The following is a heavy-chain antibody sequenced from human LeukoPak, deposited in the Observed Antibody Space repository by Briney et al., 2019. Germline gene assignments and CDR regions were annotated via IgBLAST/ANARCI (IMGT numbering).Heavy chain of an antibody. V-gene: IGHV3-66*01. CDR3: ARGDCSGGSCHSGL. CDR2: LYSGGST. D-gene: IGHD2-15*01. Sequence: GGSLRLSCAASGFTVSSNYMSWVRQAPGKGLEWFSVLYSGGSTYYADYVQGRFTISRDNSKNTLYLHMNSMRVEDTAVYFCARGDCSGGSCHSGLWGQGTLVTVSS. J-gene: IGHJ4*02. CDR1: GFTVSSNY.